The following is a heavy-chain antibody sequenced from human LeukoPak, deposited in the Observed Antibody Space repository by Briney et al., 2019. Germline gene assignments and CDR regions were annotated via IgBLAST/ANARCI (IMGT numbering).Heavy chain of an antibody. CDR2: IYPGDSDT. CDR3: ARQYCSSTSCDTRGMDV. D-gene: IGHD2-2*02. V-gene: IGHV5-51*01. J-gene: IGHJ6*02. Sequence: GESLKISCKGSGYSFTSYWIGWVRQMPGKGLEWMGIIYPGDSDTRNSPSFQGQVTNSADKSISTAYLQWSSLKASDTAMYYCARQYCSSTSCDTRGMDVWGQGTTVTVSS. CDR1: GYSFTSYW.